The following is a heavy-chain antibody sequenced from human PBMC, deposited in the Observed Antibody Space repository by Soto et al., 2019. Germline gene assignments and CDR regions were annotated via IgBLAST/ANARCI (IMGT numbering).Heavy chain of an antibody. D-gene: IGHD3-10*01. CDR3: AKERGYYYGSGSHGNLDY. Sequence: QVQLVESGGGVVQPGRSLRLSCAASGFTFSSYGVHWVRQAPGKGLEWVAVISYDGSNKYYADSVKGRFTISRDNSKNTLYLQMNSLRAEDTAVYYCAKERGYYYGSGSHGNLDYWGQGTLVTVSS. J-gene: IGHJ4*02. CDR1: GFTFSSYG. CDR2: ISYDGSNK. V-gene: IGHV3-30*18.